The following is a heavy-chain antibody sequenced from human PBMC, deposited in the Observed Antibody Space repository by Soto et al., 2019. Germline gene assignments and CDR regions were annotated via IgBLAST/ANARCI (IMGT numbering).Heavy chain of an antibody. J-gene: IGHJ4*02. CDR2: ISSSSSTI. Sequence: EVQLVESGGGLVQPGGSPRLSCAASGFTFSSYSMTWVRQAPGKGLEWVSYISSSSSTIYYADSVKGRFTISRDNAKNSLYLQMNSLRDEDTAVYYCGRKGGYCSSTSCYGSEVDYWGQGTLVTVSS. V-gene: IGHV3-48*02. CDR3: GRKGGYCSSTSCYGSEVDY. D-gene: IGHD2-2*01. CDR1: GFTFSSYS.